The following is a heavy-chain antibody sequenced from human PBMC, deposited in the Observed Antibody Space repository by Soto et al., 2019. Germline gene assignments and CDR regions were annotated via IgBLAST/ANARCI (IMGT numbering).Heavy chain of an antibody. V-gene: IGHV3-30*03. J-gene: IGHJ4*02. CDR2: ISRDGGTK. D-gene: IGHD2-8*02. Sequence: QVHLVESGGGVVQPGRSLRLSCAVSGFTVSTYGMHWVRQAPGKGLEWVAVISRDGGTKFYADSVKGRFTISRDNSRNTLFLEMNSLRGDDMAVYYCTGEVASGNWGQGTLVTVSS. CDR1: GFTVSTYG. CDR3: TGEVASGN.